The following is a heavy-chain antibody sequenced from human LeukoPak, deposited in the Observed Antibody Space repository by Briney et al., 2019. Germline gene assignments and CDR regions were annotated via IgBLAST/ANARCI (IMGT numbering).Heavy chain of an antibody. D-gene: IGHD4-17*01. J-gene: IGHJ6*02. CDR2: IYYSGST. V-gene: IGHV4-59*08. CDR1: GGSISSYY. CDR3: ARQSPYGDYSLNYYYGMDV. Sequence: PSETLSLTCTVSGGSISSYYWSWIRQPPGKGLEWIGYIYYSGSTNYNPSLKSRVTISVDTSKNQFSLKLSSVTAADTAVYYCARQSPYGDYSLNYYYGMDVWGQGTTVTVSS.